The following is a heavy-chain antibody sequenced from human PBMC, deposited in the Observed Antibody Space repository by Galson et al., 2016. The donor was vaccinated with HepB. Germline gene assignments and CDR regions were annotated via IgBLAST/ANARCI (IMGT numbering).Heavy chain of an antibody. CDR2: ICYSGNA. CDR3: SRGDMPAGTTTISYDLGYYYGMDV. D-gene: IGHD1-7*01. J-gene: IGHJ6*04. Sequence: LSLTCIVSGGSISTGNYYWSWIRQPPGKGLEWIGCICYSGNAYYNSSLKSRVTISIDTSKNQFSLNLSSVTAADTAVYYCSRGDMPAGTTTISYDLGYYYGMDVWVKGTTVTVS. CDR1: GGSISTGNYY. V-gene: IGHV4-30-4*01.